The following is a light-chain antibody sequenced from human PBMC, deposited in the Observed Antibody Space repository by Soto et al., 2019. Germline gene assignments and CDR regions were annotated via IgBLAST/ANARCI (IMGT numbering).Light chain of an antibody. CDR3: QQYNNWPVA. Sequence: EIVMTQSPPTLSVSPGERATLSCRASQSVSSNLAWYQQKPGQAPRLLIYGASTRATGIPARFSGSGSGTEFTLTISSLQSEDFVVYYCQQYNNWPVAFGQGTKVDIK. J-gene: IGKJ1*01. CDR1: QSVSSN. V-gene: IGKV3-15*01. CDR2: GAS.